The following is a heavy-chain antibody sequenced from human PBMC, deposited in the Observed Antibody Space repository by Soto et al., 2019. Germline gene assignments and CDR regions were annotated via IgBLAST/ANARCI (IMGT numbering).Heavy chain of an antibody. CDR3: VRVRWEEDDAFDI. Sequence: GGSLRLSCAASGFTFSSYSMNWVRQAPGKGLEWVSYISSSSSTIYYADSVKGRFTISRDNAKNSLYLQMNSLRDEDTAVYYCVRVRWEEDDAFDIWGQGTMVTVSS. V-gene: IGHV3-48*02. CDR1: GFTFSSYS. CDR2: ISSSSSTI. D-gene: IGHD1-26*01. J-gene: IGHJ3*02.